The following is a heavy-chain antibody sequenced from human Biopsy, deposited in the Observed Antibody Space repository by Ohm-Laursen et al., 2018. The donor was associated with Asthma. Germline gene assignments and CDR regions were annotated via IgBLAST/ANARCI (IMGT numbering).Heavy chain of an antibody. D-gene: IGHD2-21*01. CDR1: GFTFRNFG. Sequence: SLRLSCAASGFTFRNFGLHWVRQAPGKGLEWVALISSDVREWSADSVKGRFTISRDNSKNTLDLQMNSLRGDDAAVYYCVRWRSGYPDHYSDFWGPGTLVTVSS. CDR3: VRWRSGYPDHYSDF. V-gene: IGHV3-30*03. J-gene: IGHJ4*02. CDR2: ISSDVRE.